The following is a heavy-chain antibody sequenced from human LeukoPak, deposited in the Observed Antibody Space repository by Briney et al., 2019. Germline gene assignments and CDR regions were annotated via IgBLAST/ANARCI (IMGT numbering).Heavy chain of an antibody. D-gene: IGHD1-26*01. CDR2: IYTSGST. J-gene: IGHJ4*02. V-gene: IGHV4-4*07. CDR3: ARGRWISGSYYNFDY. CDR1: GGSISSYY. Sequence: SETLSLTCTVSGGSISSYYWSWIRQPAGKGLEWIGRIYTSGSTNYNPSLKSRVTISADTSNNQFSLKLNSVTAADTAVYYCARGRWISGSYYNFDYWGQGTLVTVSS.